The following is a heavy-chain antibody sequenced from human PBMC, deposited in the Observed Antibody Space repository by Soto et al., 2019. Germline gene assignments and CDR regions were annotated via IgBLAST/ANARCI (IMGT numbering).Heavy chain of an antibody. Sequence: GGSLRLSCAASGFTFSDHYMDWVRQAPGEGLEWVGRTRNKANSYTTEYAASVKGRFTISRDDSKNSLYLQMNSLKTEDTAVYYCARNSYYGSGRNYMDVWGKGTTVTVSS. D-gene: IGHD3-10*01. V-gene: IGHV3-72*01. CDR3: ARNSYYGSGRNYMDV. J-gene: IGHJ6*03. CDR1: GFTFSDHY. CDR2: TRNKANSYTT.